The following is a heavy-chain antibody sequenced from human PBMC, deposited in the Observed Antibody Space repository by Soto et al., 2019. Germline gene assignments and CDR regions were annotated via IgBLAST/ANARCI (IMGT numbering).Heavy chain of an antibody. J-gene: IGHJ4*02. Sequence: QVQLQESGPELVKPSETLSLTCTVSGGSISSYYWSWIRQPPGKGLEWIGYIYYSGSTNYNPSLKSRVTISVDTSKNQFSLKLSSVTAADTAVYYCARQGYGDYGGIDYWGQGTLVTVSS. CDR2: IYYSGST. D-gene: IGHD4-17*01. CDR3: ARQGYGDYGGIDY. CDR1: GGSISSYY. V-gene: IGHV4-59*08.